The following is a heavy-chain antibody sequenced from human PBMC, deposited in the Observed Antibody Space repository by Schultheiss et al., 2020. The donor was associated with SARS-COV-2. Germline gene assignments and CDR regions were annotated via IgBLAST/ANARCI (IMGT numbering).Heavy chain of an antibody. Sequence: GESLKISCQGSGYSFTSYWIGWVRQMPGKGLEWMGIIYPGDSDTRYSPSFQGQVTISADKSISAAYLQWRSLEASDTAMYFCARLAWGDSTGYYPIKFDYWGQGTLVTVSS. CDR1: GYSFTSYW. D-gene: IGHD3-22*01. CDR3: ARLAWGDSTGYYPIKFDY. V-gene: IGHV5-51*01. CDR2: IYPGDSDT. J-gene: IGHJ4*02.